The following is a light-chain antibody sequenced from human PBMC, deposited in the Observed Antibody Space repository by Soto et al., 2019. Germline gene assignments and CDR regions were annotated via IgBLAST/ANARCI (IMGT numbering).Light chain of an antibody. Sequence: DIPMTQSPSTLSASVGDRVTITCRASQSISSWLAWYQQKPGKAPKLLIYDASSLESGVPSRFSGSGSGIEFTLTISSLQPDDFATYYCQQYNSYQYTFGQGTKLEIK. CDR3: QQYNSYQYT. CDR1: QSISSW. V-gene: IGKV1-5*01. CDR2: DAS. J-gene: IGKJ2*01.